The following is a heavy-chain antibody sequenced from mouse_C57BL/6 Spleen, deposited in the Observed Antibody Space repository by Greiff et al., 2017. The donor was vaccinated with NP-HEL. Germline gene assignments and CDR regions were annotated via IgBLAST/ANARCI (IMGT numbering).Heavy chain of an antibody. V-gene: IGHV1-80*01. CDR1: GYAFSSYW. CDR2: IYPGDGDT. D-gene: IGHD1-1*01. Sequence: VMLVESGAELVKPGASVKISCKASGYAFSSYWMNWVKQRPGKGLEWIGQIYPGDGDTNYNGKFKGKATLTADKSSSPAYMQLSSLTSEDSAVYFCARGDYYGSSYGYFDVWGTGTTVTVSS. CDR3: ARGDYYGSSYGYFDV. J-gene: IGHJ1*03.